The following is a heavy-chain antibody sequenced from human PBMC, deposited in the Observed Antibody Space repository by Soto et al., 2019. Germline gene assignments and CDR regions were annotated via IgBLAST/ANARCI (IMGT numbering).Heavy chain of an antibody. CDR2: IYWDDDK. Sequence: QITLKESGPTLVKPTQTLTLTCTFSGFSLSTSGVGVGWIRQPPGKALEWLALIYWDDDKRYSPSLKSRLTNXKXPXXTQEDITMTNMDPVDTATYYSAHPKEGHYGNNFDYWGQGTLVTVSS. D-gene: IGHD4-4*01. J-gene: IGHJ4*02. CDR3: AHPKEGHYGNNFDY. CDR1: GFSLSTSGVG. V-gene: IGHV2-5*02.